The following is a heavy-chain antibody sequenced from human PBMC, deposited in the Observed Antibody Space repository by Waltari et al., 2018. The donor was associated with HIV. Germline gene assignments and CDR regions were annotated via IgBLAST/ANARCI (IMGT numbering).Heavy chain of an antibody. CDR1: GFTFGHYA. Sequence: EVQLIESGGALVQPGRSLGLTCSAPGFTFGHYAMSWVRQATGKGLEWGGLIERKSSGETTEWASAEKERVVRSIGVSQSTSCLQVNMLETEDTAVYSCTGDRAWGYTYGGGVYWGQGTLVTVSS. CDR2: IERKSSGETT. J-gene: IGHJ4*02. V-gene: IGHV3-49*04. CDR3: TGDRAWGYTYGGGVY. D-gene: IGHD5-18*01.